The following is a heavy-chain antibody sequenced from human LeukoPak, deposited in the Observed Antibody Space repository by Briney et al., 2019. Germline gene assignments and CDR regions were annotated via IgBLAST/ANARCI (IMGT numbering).Heavy chain of an antibody. CDR3: ARDDYGETFDS. V-gene: IGHV3-23*01. CDR1: GFTFSSYA. Sequence: GGSQRLSCAAWGFTFSSYAMRCGRGAPGKGVEWGWAISGRGGSTFDAAPAKGRFTISRDKSKNTLFLQMNSLRAEDAAVYYCARDDYGETFDSWGQGTLVTVSS. CDR2: ISGRGGST. J-gene: IGHJ4*02. D-gene: IGHD4-17*01.